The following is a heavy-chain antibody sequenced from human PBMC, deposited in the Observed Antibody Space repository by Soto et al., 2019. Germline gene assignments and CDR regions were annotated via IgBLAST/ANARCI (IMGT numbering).Heavy chain of an antibody. CDR3: ARRIVATEMFAY. Sequence: SETLSLTCTVSGGSISSYYWSWIRQPPGKGLEWIGYMYNTGSTIYNPSLKSRVTISVDTSKNQFSLTVTSVTAADTAVYYCARRIVATEMFAYCGQGSLVPVSS. CDR2: MYNTGST. CDR1: GGSISSYY. D-gene: IGHD5-12*01. V-gene: IGHV4-59*08. J-gene: IGHJ4*02.